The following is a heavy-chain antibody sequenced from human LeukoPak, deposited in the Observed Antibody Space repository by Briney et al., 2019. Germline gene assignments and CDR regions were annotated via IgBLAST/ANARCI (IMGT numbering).Heavy chain of an antibody. CDR3: ARDGDAMDV. J-gene: IGHJ6*03. V-gene: IGHV3-53*01. CDR2: IYSGGSK. Sequence: GGSLRLSCAASGFTVSSNYMSWVRQTPGEGLEWVSVIYSGGSKFYADSVKGRFTISRDNSKNTLYLQMNSLRAEDTAIYYCARDGDAMDVWGKGTTVTISS. D-gene: IGHD4-17*01. CDR1: GFTVSSNY.